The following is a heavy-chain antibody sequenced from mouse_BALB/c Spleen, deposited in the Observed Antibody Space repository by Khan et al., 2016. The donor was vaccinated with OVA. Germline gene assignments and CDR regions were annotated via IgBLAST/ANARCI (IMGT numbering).Heavy chain of an antibody. CDR1: GYSITSGYG. D-gene: IGHD1-2*01. CDR3: TRTARIKY. CDR2: ISYSGST. V-gene: IGHV3-2*02. Sequence: EVQLQESGPGLVKPSQSPSLTCTVTGYSITSGYGWNWIRQFPGNKLEWMGYISYSGSTNYNPSLKSRIPINRDTSKNQFFLQLNSVTTEDTATYYCTRTARIKYWGQGTTLTVSS. J-gene: IGHJ2*01.